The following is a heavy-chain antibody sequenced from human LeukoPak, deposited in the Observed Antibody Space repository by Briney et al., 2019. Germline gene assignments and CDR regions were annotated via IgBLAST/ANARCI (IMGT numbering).Heavy chain of an antibody. CDR2: INHSGST. D-gene: IGHD2-15*01. J-gene: IGHJ4*02. V-gene: IGHV4-34*01. CDR3: ARGLGCSGGSCTLKFDY. Sequence: PSETLSLTCAVYGGSFSGYYWSWIRQPPGKGLEWIGEINHSGSTNYNPSLKSRVTISVDTSKNQFSLKLSSVTAADTAVYYCARGLGCSGGSCTLKFDYWGQGTLVTVSS. CDR1: GGSFSGYY.